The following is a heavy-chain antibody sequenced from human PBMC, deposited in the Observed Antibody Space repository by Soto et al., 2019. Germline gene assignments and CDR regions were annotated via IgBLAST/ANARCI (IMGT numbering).Heavy chain of an antibody. Sequence: EVQLLESGGGLVQPGGSLRLSCAASGFTFSSYAMSWVRQAPGKGLEWVSAISGSGGSTYYADSVKGRFTISRDNSKNTLYLQMNSLSAEDTAVDYCAKDRTPRTRNLGYCSGGSRSIDYWGQGTLVTVSS. J-gene: IGHJ4*02. CDR3: AKDRTPRTRNLGYCSGGSRSIDY. CDR2: ISGSGGST. D-gene: IGHD2-15*01. V-gene: IGHV3-23*01. CDR1: GFTFSSYA.